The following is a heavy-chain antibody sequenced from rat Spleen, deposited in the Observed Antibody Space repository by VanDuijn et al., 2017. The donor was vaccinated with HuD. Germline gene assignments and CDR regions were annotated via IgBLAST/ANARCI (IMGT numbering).Heavy chain of an antibody. CDR3: TRDRPGAYYVMDA. CDR2: MRYDGVT. CDR1: GFSLTSYN. J-gene: IGHJ4*01. Sequence: QVQLKESGPGLVQPSQTLSLTCTVSGFSLTSYNVDWVRQPPGKGLEWMGRMRYDGVTYYNSALKSRLSISRDTSKNQLFLKMNSLQTDDTAIYYCTRDRPGAYYVMDAWGQGASVTVSS. D-gene: IGHD1-4*01. V-gene: IGHV2-63*01.